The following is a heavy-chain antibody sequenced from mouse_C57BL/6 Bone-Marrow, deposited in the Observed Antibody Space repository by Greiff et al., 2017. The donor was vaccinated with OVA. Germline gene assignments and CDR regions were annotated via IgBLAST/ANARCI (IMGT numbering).Heavy chain of an antibody. Sequence: LVESGAELVRPGASVKLSCTASGFNIKDDYMHWVKQRPEQGLEWIGWIDPENGDTEYASKFQGKATITADTSSNTAYLQLSSLTSEDTAVYYCTTWGGYYGHEDYWGQGTTLTVSS. CDR3: TTWGGYYGHEDY. V-gene: IGHV14-4*01. D-gene: IGHD1-1*01. CDR1: GFNIKDDY. CDR2: IDPENGDT. J-gene: IGHJ2*01.